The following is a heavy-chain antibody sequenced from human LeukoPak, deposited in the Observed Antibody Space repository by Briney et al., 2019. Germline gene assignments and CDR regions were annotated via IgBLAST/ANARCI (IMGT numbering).Heavy chain of an antibody. J-gene: IGHJ6*03. D-gene: IGHD2-2*01. CDR3: ARTRVIPATIDYYYYYMDV. Sequence: GGSLRLSCAASGFTFSSYSMKWVRQAPGKGLEWVSRISTSSSTIYYADSVKGRFTISRDDAKNSLYLQMNSLRAEDTAVYYCARTRVIPATIDYYYYYMDVLGKGTTVTVSS. CDR1: GFTFSSYS. V-gene: IGHV3-48*01. CDR2: ISTSSSTI.